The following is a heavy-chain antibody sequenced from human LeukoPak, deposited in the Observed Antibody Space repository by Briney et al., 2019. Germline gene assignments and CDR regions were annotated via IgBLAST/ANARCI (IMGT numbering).Heavy chain of an antibody. CDR1: GGSFSGYY. CDR3: ARTGDRYCSSTSCHHFDC. J-gene: IGHJ4*02. Sequence: SETLSLTCAVYGGSFSGYYWSWIRQPPGKGLEWIGEINHSGSTNYNPSLKSRVTISVDTSKNQLSLKLSSVTAADTAVYYCARTGDRYCSSTSCHHFDCWGQGTLVTVSS. V-gene: IGHV4-34*01. CDR2: INHSGST. D-gene: IGHD2-2*01.